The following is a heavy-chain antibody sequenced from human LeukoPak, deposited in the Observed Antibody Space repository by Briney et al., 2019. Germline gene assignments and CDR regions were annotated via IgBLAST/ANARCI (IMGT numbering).Heavy chain of an antibody. CDR1: GGTFSSYA. J-gene: IGHJ5*02. V-gene: IGHV1-69*13. CDR2: IIPIFGTA. CDR3: ARDPDNWFDP. Sequence: SVKVSCKASGGTFSSYAISWVRQAPGQGLEWMGGIIPIFGTANYAQKFQGRVTITADESTSTAYMEPSSLRSEDTAVYYCARDPDNWFDPWGQGTLVTVSS.